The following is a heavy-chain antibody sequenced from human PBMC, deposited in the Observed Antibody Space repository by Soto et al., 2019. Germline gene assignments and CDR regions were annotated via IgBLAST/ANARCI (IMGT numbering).Heavy chain of an antibody. CDR3: ARHGGYCSSTSCYGDYYYGMDV. CDR2: IYPGDSDT. Sequence: GESLKISCKGSGYSFTSYWIGWVRQMPGKGLEWMGIIYPGDSDTRYSPSFQGQVTISADKSISTAYLQWSSLKASDTAMYYCARHGGYCSSTSCYGDYYYGMDVWGQGTTVTVSS. V-gene: IGHV5-51*01. D-gene: IGHD2-2*01. J-gene: IGHJ6*02. CDR1: GYSFTSYW.